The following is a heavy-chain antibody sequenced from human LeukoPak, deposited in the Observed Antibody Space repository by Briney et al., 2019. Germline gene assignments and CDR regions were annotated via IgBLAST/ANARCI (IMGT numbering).Heavy chain of an antibody. V-gene: IGHV1-2*02. CDR1: GYTFTGYH. CDR2: IYPNNGGT. J-gene: IGHJ4*02. Sequence: AASVKVSCKASGYTFTGYHIHWVRQAPGQGLEWMGWIYPNNGGTKYAQKFQDRVTMTRDTSITTAYMELSRLRYDDTAVYFCASVFWSDKFSAFDYWGEGTLFTVS. D-gene: IGHD3-3*01. CDR3: ASVFWSDKFSAFDY.